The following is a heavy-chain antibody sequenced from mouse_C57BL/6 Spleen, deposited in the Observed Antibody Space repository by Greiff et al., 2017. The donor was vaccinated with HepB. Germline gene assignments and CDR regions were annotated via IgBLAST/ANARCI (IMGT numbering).Heavy chain of an antibody. D-gene: IGHD3-2*02. CDR2: ISSGGSYT. CDR3: ARQTAQAMDY. J-gene: IGHJ4*01. V-gene: IGHV5-6*01. CDR1: GFTFSSYG. Sequence: EVQLVESGGDLVKPGGSLKLSCAASGFTFSSYGMSWVRQTPDKRLEWVATISSGGSYTYYPDSVKGRFTISRDNAKNTLYLQMSSLKSEDTAMYYCARQTAQAMDYWGQGTSVTVSS.